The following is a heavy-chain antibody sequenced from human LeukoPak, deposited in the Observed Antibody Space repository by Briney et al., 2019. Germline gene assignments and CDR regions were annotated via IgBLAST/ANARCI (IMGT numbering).Heavy chain of an antibody. CDR1: GFTFSSYS. Sequence: GGSLRLSCAASGFTFSSYSMNWVRLAPGKGLEWVSSISSSSSYKYYADSVKGRFTISRDNAKNSLFLQMNSLRAEDTAVYYCARAYYDFWSGYSADAFDIWGQGTMVTVSS. J-gene: IGHJ3*02. CDR2: ISSSSSYK. V-gene: IGHV3-21*01. CDR3: ARAYYDFWSGYSADAFDI. D-gene: IGHD3-3*01.